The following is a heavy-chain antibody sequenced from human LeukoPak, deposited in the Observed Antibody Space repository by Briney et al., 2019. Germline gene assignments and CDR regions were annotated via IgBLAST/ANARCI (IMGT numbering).Heavy chain of an antibody. J-gene: IGHJ4*02. Sequence: GGSLRLSCAASGFTFSSYAMHWVRQAPGKGLEWVAVISYDGSNKYYADSVKGRFTISRDNSKNTLYLQMNSLRAEDTAVYYCAKAIGREYQAFDYWGQGTLVTVSS. D-gene: IGHD2-2*01. CDR2: ISYDGSNK. CDR1: GFTFSSYA. V-gene: IGHV3-30-3*01. CDR3: AKAIGREYQAFDY.